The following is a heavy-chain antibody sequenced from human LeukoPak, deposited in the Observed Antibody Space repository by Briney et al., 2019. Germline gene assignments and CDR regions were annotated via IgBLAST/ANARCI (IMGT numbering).Heavy chain of an antibody. CDR2: INPNSGGT. CDR3: ARIIRFETYYYDSGGYAYFDY. V-gene: IGHV1-2*02. D-gene: IGHD3-22*01. CDR1: GYTFAAFH. Sequence: ASVKVSCKASGYTFAAFHMHWVRQAPGQGLEWMGWINPNSGGTNYAQKFRGRVTMTRDTSISTAYMELSRLRSDDTAVYYCARIIRFETYYYDSGGYAYFDYWGQGTLVTVSS. J-gene: IGHJ4*02.